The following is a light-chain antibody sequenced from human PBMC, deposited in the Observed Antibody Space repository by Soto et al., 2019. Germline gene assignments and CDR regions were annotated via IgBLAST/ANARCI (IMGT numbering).Light chain of an antibody. CDR2: DAS. Sequence: EIVMTQSPGTLSLSPGKRATLSCRASQSITSNYLAWYQQKPGQAPRLLIYDASTRAAGIPDRFSGSGSGTDFTLTISRLEPEDFAVYYCQRYGGSVWTFGQGTKV. CDR1: QSITSNY. V-gene: IGKV3-20*01. J-gene: IGKJ1*01. CDR3: QRYGGSVWT.